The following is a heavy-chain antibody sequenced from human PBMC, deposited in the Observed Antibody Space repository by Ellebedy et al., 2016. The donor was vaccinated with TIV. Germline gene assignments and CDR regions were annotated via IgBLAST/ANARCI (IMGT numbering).Heavy chain of an antibody. CDR2: ISSSSSTI. CDR1: GFTFSSYS. D-gene: IGHD1-26*01. V-gene: IGHV3-48*02. J-gene: IGHJ4*02. CDR3: ARGGVVGATPALVY. Sequence: GESLKISCAASGFTFSSYSMNWVRQAPGKGLEWVSYISSSSSTIYYADSVKGRFTISRDNAKNSLYLQMNSLRDEDTAVYYCARGGVVGATPALVYWGQGTLVTVSS.